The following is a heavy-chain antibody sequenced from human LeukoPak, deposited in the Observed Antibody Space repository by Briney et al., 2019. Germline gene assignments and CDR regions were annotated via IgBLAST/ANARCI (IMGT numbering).Heavy chain of an antibody. CDR1: GFTFGSFG. CDR3: ARDGGAGLDY. V-gene: IGHV3-33*08. J-gene: IGHJ4*02. D-gene: IGHD6-19*01. Sequence: GGSLRLSCAASGFTFGSFGMHWVRQAPGKGLEWVAVIWYDGTKKFYADSVKGRFTISRDDSKNTLYLQMNSLRAEDTAVYYCARDGGAGLDYWGQGTLVTVSS. CDR2: IWYDGTKK.